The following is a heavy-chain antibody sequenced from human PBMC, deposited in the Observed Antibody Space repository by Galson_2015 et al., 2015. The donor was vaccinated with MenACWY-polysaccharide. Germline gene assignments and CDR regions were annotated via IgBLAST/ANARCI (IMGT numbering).Heavy chain of an antibody. J-gene: IGHJ6*03. CDR2: INPSGGST. CDR1: GCTFTSYY. V-gene: IGHV1-46*01. CDR3: AKAGGSSQPYYYYMDV. Sequence: SVKVSCKASGCTFTSYYMHWVRQAPGQGLEWMGIINPSGGSTSYAQKFQGRVTMTRDTSTSTVYMELSSLRSEDTAVYYCAKAGGSSQPYYYYMDVWGKGTTVTVSS. D-gene: IGHD1-26*01.